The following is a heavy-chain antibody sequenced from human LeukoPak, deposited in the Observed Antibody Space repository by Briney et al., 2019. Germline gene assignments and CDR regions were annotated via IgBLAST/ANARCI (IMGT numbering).Heavy chain of an antibody. D-gene: IGHD6-19*01. CDR2: IYPGDSDT. V-gene: IGHV5-51*01. J-gene: IGHJ4*02. Sequence: GESLKISCQGSGYKFTTYWIGWVRQMPGKGLEWMGIIYPGDSDTRYSPSFQGQVTISADKSINTAYLQWSSLKASDTAMYYCARRDSSGRYVLDYWGQGTLVTVSS. CDR3: ARRDSSGRYVLDY. CDR1: GYKFTTYW.